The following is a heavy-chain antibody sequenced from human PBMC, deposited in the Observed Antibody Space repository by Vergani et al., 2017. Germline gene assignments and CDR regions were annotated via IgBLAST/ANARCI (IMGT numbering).Heavy chain of an antibody. CDR1: GGSISSGIYS. Sequence: QLQESGPGLVKPSQTLSLTCTVSGGSISSGIYSWSWIRQPAGKGLEWIGRIYTSGSTNYNPSLKSRVTISVDTSKHQFSLKLSSGTAADTAVYYCARGWHRGSYADYYFDYWGQGTLVTVSS. V-gene: IGHV4-61*02. J-gene: IGHJ4*02. D-gene: IGHD1-26*01. CDR2: IYTSGST. CDR3: ARGWHRGSYADYYFDY.